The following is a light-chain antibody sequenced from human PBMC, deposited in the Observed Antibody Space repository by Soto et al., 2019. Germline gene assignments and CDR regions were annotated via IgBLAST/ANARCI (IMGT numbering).Light chain of an antibody. CDR1: SSDVGYYNY. V-gene: IGLV2-11*01. CDR2: DVT. CDR3: CSYAGSYTLV. J-gene: IGLJ2*01. Sequence: QSALTQPRSVSGSPGQSVTISCTGTSSDVGYYNYVSWYQQHPGKAPKLMIFDVTKRPSGVPDRFSGSKSGNTASLTISGLQAEDEADYSCCSYAGSYTLVFGGGTKVTVL.